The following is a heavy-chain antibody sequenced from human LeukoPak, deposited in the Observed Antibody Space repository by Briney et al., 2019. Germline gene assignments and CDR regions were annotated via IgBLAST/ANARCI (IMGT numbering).Heavy chain of an antibody. CDR3: AKATGYLL. CDR2: ISNSDDST. J-gene: IGHJ4*02. D-gene: IGHD1-14*01. CDR1: GFTFSSYG. Sequence: PGGSLRLSCAASGFTFSSYGMHWVRQAPGKGLEWVSTISNSDDSTYYADSVKGRFTISRDNSVNTLFLRMNSLRAEDTAVYYCAKATGYLLWGQGTLVIVSS. V-gene: IGHV3-23*01.